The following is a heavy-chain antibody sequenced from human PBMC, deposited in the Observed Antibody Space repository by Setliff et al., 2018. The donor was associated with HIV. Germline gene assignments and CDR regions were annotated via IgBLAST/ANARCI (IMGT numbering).Heavy chain of an antibody. Sequence: GESLKISCAASGFTVSSYLMHWVRQAPGKGLVWVSYINSDGSSTNYADSVKGRFTISRDDAKNTLYLQMNSLRVEDTAVYYCSRDRVPYCSGDNCYDFDYWGQGTLVTVSS. J-gene: IGHJ4*02. D-gene: IGHD2-15*01. V-gene: IGHV3-74*01. CDR1: GFTVSSYL. CDR2: INSDGSST. CDR3: SRDRVPYCSGDNCYDFDY.